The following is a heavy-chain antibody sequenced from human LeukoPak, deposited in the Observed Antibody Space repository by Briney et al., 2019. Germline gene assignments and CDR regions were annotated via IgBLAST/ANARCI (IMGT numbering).Heavy chain of an antibody. V-gene: IGHV3-21*01. CDR2: ISSTSAYI. J-gene: IGHJ3*02. Sequence: GGSLRLSCAGSGFALKSYSLSWVRQAPGKGLEWVSSISSTSAYIYYADSVKGRFTISRDNAKNSLYLQMNSLRAEDTAVYYCPKALEKVDTPLSDAFNIWAQGTMVTAS. D-gene: IGHD5-18*01. CDR1: GFALKSYS. CDR3: PKALEKVDTPLSDAFNI.